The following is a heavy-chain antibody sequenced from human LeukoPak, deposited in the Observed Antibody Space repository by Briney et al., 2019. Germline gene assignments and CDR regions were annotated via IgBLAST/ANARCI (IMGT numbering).Heavy chain of an antibody. D-gene: IGHD1-20*01. J-gene: IGHJ4*02. CDR1: GYTFTGYY. CDR2: INPNSGGT. V-gene: IGHV1-2*02. CDR3: ARAENNWNDGYFDY. Sequence: ASVKVSCKASGYTFTGYYMHWVRQAPGQGLEWMGWINPNSGGTNYAQKFQGRVTMTRDTSISTAYMELSRLRSDDTAVYYCARAENNWNDGYFDYWGQGTLVTVSS.